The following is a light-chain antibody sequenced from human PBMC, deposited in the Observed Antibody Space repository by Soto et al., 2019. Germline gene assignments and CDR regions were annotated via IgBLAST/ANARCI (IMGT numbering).Light chain of an antibody. CDR2: DAS. J-gene: IGKJ3*01. CDR1: QSISSW. V-gene: IGKV1-5*01. Sequence: DIQMTQSPSTLSASVGDRVTITCRASQSISSWLAWYQQKPGKAPKLLIYDASSLESGVPSRFSGSGSGTEFTLTISSPQPDDFATYYCQQYTRSPFTFCPGTKVDIQ. CDR3: QQYTRSPFT.